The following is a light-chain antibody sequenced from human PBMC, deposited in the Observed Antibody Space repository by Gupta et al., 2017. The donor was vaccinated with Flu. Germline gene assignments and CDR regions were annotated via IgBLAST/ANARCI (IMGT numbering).Light chain of an antibody. CDR1: SSNIGRNT. CDR3: AAWDASLKGYV. Sequence: QSVLTQPPSASGTPGQRVTMSCSGNSSNIGRNTVNWSQQLPGTAPKLLIYSDNQRPSGVPDRFSGSKSGTSASLAISGLQSEDEADYYCAAWDASLKGYVFGTGTRVTVL. V-gene: IGLV1-44*01. CDR2: SDN. J-gene: IGLJ1*01.